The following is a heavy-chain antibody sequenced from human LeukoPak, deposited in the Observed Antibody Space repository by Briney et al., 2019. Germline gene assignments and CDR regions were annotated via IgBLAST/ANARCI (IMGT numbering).Heavy chain of an antibody. CDR3: ARGHLPIAAATGQGY. D-gene: IGHD6-13*01. V-gene: IGHV3-7*01. J-gene: IGHJ4*02. Sequence: PGGSLRLSCAASGFTFSSYWMSWVRQAPGKGLEWVANIKQDGSEKYYVGSVKGRFTISRDNAKNSLYLQMNSLRAEDTAVCYCARGHLPIAAATGQGYWGQGTLVTVSS. CDR1: GFTFSSYW. CDR2: IKQDGSEK.